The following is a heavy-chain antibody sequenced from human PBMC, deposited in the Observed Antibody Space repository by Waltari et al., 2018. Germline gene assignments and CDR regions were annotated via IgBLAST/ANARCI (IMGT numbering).Heavy chain of an antibody. D-gene: IGHD3-16*01. CDR3: ATSFRGKFDF. CDR2: ITDTGGST. Sequence: EVQLLESGGGLVQPGGSLSLSCAASVFPFSKSGMTWVRQTPGKGLDWVATITDTGGSTFYADSVKGRFAISRDNSKNTLYLQMSSLRAGDTAVYYCATSFRGKFDFWGQGTLVTVSS. J-gene: IGHJ4*02. V-gene: IGHV3-23*01. CDR1: VFPFSKSG.